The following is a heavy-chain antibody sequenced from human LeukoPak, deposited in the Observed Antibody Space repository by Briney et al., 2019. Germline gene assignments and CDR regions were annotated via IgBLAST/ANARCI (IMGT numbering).Heavy chain of an antibody. V-gene: IGHV4-34*01. CDR2: INHSGST. CDR1: GGSFSGYY. D-gene: IGHD5-24*01. CDR3: ARVEMATIGSYYYYYMDV. Sequence: SETLSLTCAVYGGSFSGYYWSWIRQPPGKGLEWIGEINHSGSTNYNPSLKSRVTISVDASKNQFSLKLSSVTAADTAVYYCARVEMATIGSYYYYYMDVWGKGTTVTVSS. J-gene: IGHJ6*03.